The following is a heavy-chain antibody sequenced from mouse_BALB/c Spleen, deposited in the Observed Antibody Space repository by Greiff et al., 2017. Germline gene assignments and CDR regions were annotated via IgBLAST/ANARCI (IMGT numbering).Heavy chain of an antibody. V-gene: IGHV14-3*02. CDR3: ARREITTSFDY. Sequence: VQLKQSGAELVKPGASVKLSCTASGFNIKDTYMHWVKQRPEQGLEWIGRIDPANGNTKYDPKFQGKATITADTSSNTAYLQLSSLTSEDTAVYYCARREITTSFDYWGQGTTLTVSS. J-gene: IGHJ2*01. D-gene: IGHD2-4*01. CDR1: GFNIKDTY. CDR2: IDPANGNT.